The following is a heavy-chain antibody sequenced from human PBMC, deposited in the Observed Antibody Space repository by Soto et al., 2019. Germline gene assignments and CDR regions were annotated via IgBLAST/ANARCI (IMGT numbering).Heavy chain of an antibody. V-gene: IGHV3-23*01. CDR1: GFTFSSYA. CDR2: ISGSGGST. J-gene: IGHJ4*02. D-gene: IGHD3-3*01. Sequence: GGSLRLSCAASGFTFSSYAMSWVRQAPGKGLEWVSAISGSGGSTYYADSGKGRFTISRDNSKNTLYLQMNSLRAEDTAVYYCAKVWGITIFVEGYFDYWGQGTLVTVSS. CDR3: AKVWGITIFVEGYFDY.